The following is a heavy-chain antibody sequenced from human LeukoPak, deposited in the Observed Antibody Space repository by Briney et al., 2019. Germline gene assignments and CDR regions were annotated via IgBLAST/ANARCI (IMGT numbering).Heavy chain of an antibody. CDR1: GFIFSTYE. CDR2: ISSSGSTM. V-gene: IGHV3-48*03. Sequence: GGSLRLSCAASGFIFSTYEVNGVRQAPGKGLEWVAYISSSGSTMYYSDSVKGRFTISRDNAKNSLYLQMNSLRAEDTAVYCCAKLASRYSSVSWGQGTLVTVSS. J-gene: IGHJ4*02. CDR3: AKLASRYSSVS. D-gene: IGHD6-19*01.